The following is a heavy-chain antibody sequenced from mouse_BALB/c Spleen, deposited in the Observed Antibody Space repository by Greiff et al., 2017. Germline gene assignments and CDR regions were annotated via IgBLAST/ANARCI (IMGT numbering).Heavy chain of an antibody. Sequence: EVKLEESGPGLVKPSQSLSLTCSVTGYSITSGYYWNWIRQFPGNKLEWMGYISYDGSNNYNPSLKNRISITRDTSKNQFFLKLNSVTTEDTATYYCARAGNGAWFAYWGQGTLVTVSA. CDR2: ISYDGSN. V-gene: IGHV3-6*02. J-gene: IGHJ3*01. CDR3: ARAGNGAWFAY. D-gene: IGHD1-1*02. CDR1: GYSITSGYY.